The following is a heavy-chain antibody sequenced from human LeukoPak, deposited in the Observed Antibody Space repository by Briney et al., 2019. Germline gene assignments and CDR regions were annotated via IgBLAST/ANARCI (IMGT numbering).Heavy chain of an antibody. CDR3: ARGHSSGWEGVILDY. V-gene: IGHV5-51*01. J-gene: IGHJ4*02. D-gene: IGHD6-19*01. CDR1: GYSFTSYW. CDR2: IYPGDSDT. Sequence: GESLKISCKGSGYSFTSYWIGWVRQMPGKGLEWMGIIYPGDSDTRYSPSFQGQVTISADKSISTAYLQWSSLKASDTAMYYCARGHSSGWEGVILDYWGQGTLVTVSS.